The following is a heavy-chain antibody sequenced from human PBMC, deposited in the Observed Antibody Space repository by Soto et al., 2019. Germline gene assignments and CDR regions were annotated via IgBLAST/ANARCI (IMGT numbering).Heavy chain of an antibody. Sequence: ASVKVSCKASGYTFTSYGMSWVRQAPGEGLEGMGWISAYNGNTNYAQKLQGRVTMTTDTSTSTAYMELRSLRSDDTAVYYCARTLRDCSGGSCYYYYYGMDVWGQGTPITVSS. D-gene: IGHD2-15*01. CDR2: ISAYNGNT. V-gene: IGHV1-18*01. CDR3: ARTLRDCSGGSCYYYYYGMDV. CDR1: GYTFTSYG. J-gene: IGHJ6*02.